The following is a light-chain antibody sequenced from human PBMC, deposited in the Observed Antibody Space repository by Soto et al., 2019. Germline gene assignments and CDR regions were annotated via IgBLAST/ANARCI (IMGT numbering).Light chain of an antibody. J-gene: IGLJ1*01. Sequence: QPVLTQPPSVSGAPGQRVTISCTGSTSNIGAGYHVHWYQQLPGTAPKLLIYDDNNRPSGVPDRFSGSKSGTSASLAITGLQAEDEADYYCQSYDTSLIGTNVFGTGTKLTVL. CDR3: QSYDTSLIGTNV. CDR2: DDN. V-gene: IGLV1-40*01. CDR1: TSNIGAGYH.